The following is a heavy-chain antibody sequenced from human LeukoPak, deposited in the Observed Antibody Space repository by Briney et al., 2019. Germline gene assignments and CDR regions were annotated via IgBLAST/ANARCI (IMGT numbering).Heavy chain of an antibody. J-gene: IGHJ4*02. D-gene: IGHD6-19*01. Sequence: GGSLRLSCAASGFTFSSYWMSWVRQAPGKGLEWVANIKQDGSEKYYVDSVKGRFTISRDNAKNSLYLQMNSLRAEDTAVYYCASAPRIAVADYDYWGQGTLVTVSS. CDR1: GFTFSSYW. CDR3: ASAPRIAVADYDY. CDR2: IKQDGSEK. V-gene: IGHV3-7*01.